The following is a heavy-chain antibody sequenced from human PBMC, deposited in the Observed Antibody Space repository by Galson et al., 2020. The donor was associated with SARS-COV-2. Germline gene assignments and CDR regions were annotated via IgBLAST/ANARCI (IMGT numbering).Heavy chain of an antibody. CDR1: GGSISSGSYY. CDR2: IYTSGST. D-gene: IGHD5-12*01. CDR3: ASSAVATIQYYYYYGMDV. Sequence: SETLSLTCPVPGGSISSGSYYWSWIRQPAGKGLEWIGRIYTSGSTNYNPPLKSRVTISVDTSKNQFSLKLSSVTAADTAVYYCASSAVATIQYYYYYGMDVWGQGTTVTVSS. V-gene: IGHV4-61*02. J-gene: IGHJ6*02.